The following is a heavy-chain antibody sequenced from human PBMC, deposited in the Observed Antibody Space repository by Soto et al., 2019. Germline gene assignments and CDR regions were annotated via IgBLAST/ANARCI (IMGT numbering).Heavy chain of an antibody. V-gene: IGHV1-24*01. J-gene: IGHJ4*02. D-gene: IGHD3-10*01. CDR2: FDPEDGET. CDR1: GYTLTELS. CDR3: ATGPLWFGDSVDDY. Sequence: ASVKVSCKVSGYTLTELSMHWVRQAPGKGLEWMGGFDPEDGETIYAQKFQGRVTMTEDTSTDTAYMELSSLRSEDTAVYYCATGPLWFGDSVDDYWGQGTLVTVSS.